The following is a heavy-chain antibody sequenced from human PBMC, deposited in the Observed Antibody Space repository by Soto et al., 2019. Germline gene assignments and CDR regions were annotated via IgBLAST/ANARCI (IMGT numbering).Heavy chain of an antibody. D-gene: IGHD3-22*01. CDR2: ISTYNGNT. V-gene: IGHV1-18*01. J-gene: IGHJ4*02. Sequence: QVPLVQSGAEVKKPGASVKVSCKASGYTFITYGVSWVRQAPGRGLDWLGWISTYNGNTRYAERLQGRVTMTTDTTTNTAYMELRNLRSDDTAVYYCARGPTDYYDNSANYFLDYWGQGTLVTVSS. CDR1: GYTFITYG. CDR3: ARGPTDYYDNSANYFLDY.